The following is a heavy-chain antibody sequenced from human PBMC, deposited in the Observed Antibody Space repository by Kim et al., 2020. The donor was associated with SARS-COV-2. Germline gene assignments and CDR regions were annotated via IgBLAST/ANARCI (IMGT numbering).Heavy chain of an antibody. D-gene: IGHD2-21*02. CDR3: TTAPSSVVTPPPSPFADL. J-gene: IGHJ5*02. CDR2: IKSKTDGGTT. CDR1: GFTFSNAW. V-gene: IGHV3-15*01. Sequence: GGSLRLSCAASGFTFSNAWMSWVRQAPGKGLEWVGRIKSKTDGGTTDYAAPVKGRFTISRDDSKNTLYLQMNSLKTEDTAVYYCTTAPSSVVTPPPSPFADLWGQGTLVTVSP.